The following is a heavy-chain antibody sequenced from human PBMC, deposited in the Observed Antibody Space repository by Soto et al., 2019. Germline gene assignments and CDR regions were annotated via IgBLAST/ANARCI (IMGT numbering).Heavy chain of an antibody. CDR3: ARADFGVVNTAFDY. D-gene: IGHD3-3*01. CDR1: GGSISSSSYY. J-gene: IGHJ4*02. CDR2: IYYSGST. V-gene: IGHV4-39*01. Sequence: QLQLQESGPGLVKPSETLSLTCTVSGGSISSSSYYWGWIRQPPGKGLEWIGSIYYSGSTYYNPSLKSRVTISVDTSKNQFSLKLSSVTAADTAVYYCARADFGVVNTAFDYWGQGTLVTVSS.